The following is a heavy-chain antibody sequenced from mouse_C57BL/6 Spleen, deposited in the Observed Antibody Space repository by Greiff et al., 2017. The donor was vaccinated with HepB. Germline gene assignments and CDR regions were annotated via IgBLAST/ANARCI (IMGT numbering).Heavy chain of an antibody. Sequence: QVQLQQSGAELVRPGTSVKMSCKASGYTFTNYWIGWAKQRPGHGLEWIGDIYPGGGYTNYNEKFKGKATLTADKSSSTAYMQFSSLTSEDSAIYYCARAGYDYLYAMDYWGQGTSVTVSS. J-gene: IGHJ4*01. CDR1: GYTFTNYW. CDR2: IYPGGGYT. V-gene: IGHV1-63*01. D-gene: IGHD2-4*01. CDR3: ARAGYDYLYAMDY.